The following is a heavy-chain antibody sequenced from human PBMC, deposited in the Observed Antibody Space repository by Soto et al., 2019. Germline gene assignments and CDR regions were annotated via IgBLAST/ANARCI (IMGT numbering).Heavy chain of an antibody. CDR3: AKGFPMFDS. V-gene: IGHV1-18*01. CDR1: GGTFSSYA. Sequence: AAVQVSCKASGGTFSSYAISWVRQAPGQGLEWMGWISTYNANTNYAQKLQGRLTLTKDTSANTIYMELTGLSSEDTARYYCAKGFPMFDSWGLGTLVTVSS. J-gene: IGHJ4*02. CDR2: ISTYNANT.